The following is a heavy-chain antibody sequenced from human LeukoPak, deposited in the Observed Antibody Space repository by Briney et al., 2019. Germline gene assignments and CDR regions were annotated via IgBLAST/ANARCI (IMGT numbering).Heavy chain of an antibody. CDR3: ASSSLGIYPLYYYYYGMDV. J-gene: IGHJ6*02. CDR2: ISAYNGNT. V-gene: IGHV1-18*01. Sequence: GASVKVSCKASGYTFTSYVISWVRQAPGQGLEWMGWISAYNGNTNYAQKLQGRVTMTTDTSTSTAYMELRSLRSDDTAVYYCASSSLGIYPLYYYYYGMDVWGQGTTVTVSS. D-gene: IGHD7-27*01. CDR1: GYTFTSYV.